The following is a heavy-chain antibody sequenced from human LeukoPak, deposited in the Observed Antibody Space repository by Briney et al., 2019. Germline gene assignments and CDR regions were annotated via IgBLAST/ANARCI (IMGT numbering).Heavy chain of an antibody. V-gene: IGHV3-30*18. J-gene: IGHJ4*02. Sequence: GGSLRLSCAASGFTLSNYGMHWVRQAPGKGLEWVAFISYDGSDKYYADSVKGRFTISRDTSKNTLFLQMNSLRAEDTAVYYCAKDHVVTMIVVVMNSLDFWGQGTLVTVSS. CDR1: GFTLSNYG. CDR3: AKDHVVTMIVVVMNSLDF. D-gene: IGHD3-22*01. CDR2: ISYDGSDK.